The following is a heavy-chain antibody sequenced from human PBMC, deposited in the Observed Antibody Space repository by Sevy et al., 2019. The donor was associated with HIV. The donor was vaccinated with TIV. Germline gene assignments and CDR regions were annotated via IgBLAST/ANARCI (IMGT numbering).Heavy chain of an antibody. CDR1: GSSFGIHW. Sequence: GGSLRLSCVASGSSFGIHWMSWVRQAPGKGLEWVAKINQDGGEKYYVHSVKGRFTISRDNAKSSLYLQMNSLRVEDTALYYCARDPDPVPGVAFDVWGQGTMVTVSS. V-gene: IGHV3-7*01. CDR2: INQDGGEK. J-gene: IGHJ3*01. CDR3: ARDPDPVPGVAFDV.